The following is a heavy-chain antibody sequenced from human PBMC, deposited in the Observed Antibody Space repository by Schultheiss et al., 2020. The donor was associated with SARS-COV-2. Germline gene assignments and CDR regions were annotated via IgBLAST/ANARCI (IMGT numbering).Heavy chain of an antibody. V-gene: IGHV4-4*02. CDR1: GGSISSSNW. CDR3: ARVSFGITIFGVVHRGPWD. Sequence: SETLSLTCAVSGGSISSSNWWSWVRQPPGKGLEWIGEINHSGSTNYNPSLKSRVTISVDTSKNQFSLKLSSVTAADTAVYYCARVSFGITIFGVVHRGPWDWGQGTLVTVSS. D-gene: IGHD3-3*01. J-gene: IGHJ4*02. CDR2: INHSGST.